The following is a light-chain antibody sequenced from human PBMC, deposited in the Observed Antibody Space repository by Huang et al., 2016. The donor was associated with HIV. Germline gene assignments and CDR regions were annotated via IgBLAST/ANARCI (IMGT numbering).Light chain of an antibody. CDR2: KAS. CDR1: QSISSW. CDR3: QQYNSYPYT. V-gene: IGKV1-5*03. J-gene: IGKJ2*01. Sequence: DIQMTQSPSTLSASVGDRVTITCRASQSISSWLAWYQQEPGKAPKLLIDKASSLESGVPSRFSGSGSGTEVTLTISSLQPDDFATYYCQQYNSYPYTFGQGTKLEIK.